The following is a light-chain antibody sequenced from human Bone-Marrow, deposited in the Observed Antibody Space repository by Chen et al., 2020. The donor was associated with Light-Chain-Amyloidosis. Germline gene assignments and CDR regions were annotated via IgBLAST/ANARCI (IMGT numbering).Light chain of an antibody. CDR2: DDS. CDR1: NIGSTS. V-gene: IGLV3-21*02. Sequence: SYVLTQPSSVSVAPGQTATIACGGNNIGSTSVHWYQQTPGQAPLLVVYDDSDRPSGIPERLSGSDSATTATLTLGGVEAGDAADYCCQVWYRSTDPPVFVGGSKLSVL. CDR3: QVWYRSTDPPV. J-gene: IGLJ3*02.